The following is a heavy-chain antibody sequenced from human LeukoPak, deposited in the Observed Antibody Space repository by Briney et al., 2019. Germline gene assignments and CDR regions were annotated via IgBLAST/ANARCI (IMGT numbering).Heavy chain of an antibody. V-gene: IGHV3-21*01. CDR2: ISSSSYI. J-gene: IGHJ5*02. CDR1: GLTFSSYS. Sequence: GGSLRLSRAASGLTFSSYSMNWVRQAPGKGLEWVSSISSSSYIYYADSVKGRFTISRDNAKNTLYLQMNSLRAEDTAVYYCARNGNDILTGFYPSNWFDPWGQGTLVAVSS. CDR3: ARNGNDILTGFYPSNWFDP. D-gene: IGHD3-9*01.